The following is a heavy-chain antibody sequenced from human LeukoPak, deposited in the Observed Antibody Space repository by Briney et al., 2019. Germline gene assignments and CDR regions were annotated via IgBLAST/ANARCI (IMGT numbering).Heavy chain of an antibody. J-gene: IGHJ4*02. CDR2: ISAYNGNT. CDR3: ARGYDYYGSGSYYNHRQDY. CDR1: GYTFTSYG. V-gene: IGHV1-18*01. Sequence: ASVKVSCKASGYTFTSYGISWVRQAPGQGLEWMGWISAYNGNTNNAQKLQGRVTMTTDTSTSTDYMELRSLRSDDTAVYYCARGYDYYGSGSYYNHRQDYWGQGTLVTVSS. D-gene: IGHD3-10*01.